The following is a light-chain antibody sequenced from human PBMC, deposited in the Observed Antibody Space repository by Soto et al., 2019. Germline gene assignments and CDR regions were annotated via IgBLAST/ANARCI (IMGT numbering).Light chain of an antibody. CDR1: QGIGDA. J-gene: IGKJ1*01. Sequence: DIQMSQSPSSLSASVADRVTITCRASQGIGDALGWYQQKPGKAPKRLIYAASTLQSGVPSRFSGSGSGTEFTLTISSLQPDDFATYYCLQNYNYPRTFGQGTKVDIK. CDR2: AAS. CDR3: LQNYNYPRT. V-gene: IGKV1-17*01.